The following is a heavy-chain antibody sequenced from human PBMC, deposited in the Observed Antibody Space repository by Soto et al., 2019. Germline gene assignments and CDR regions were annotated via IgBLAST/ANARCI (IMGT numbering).Heavy chain of an antibody. Sequence: PSETLSLTCAVSGYSISSGYYWGWIRQPPGKGLEWIGSIYHSGSTYYNPSLKSRVTISVDTSKNQFSLKLSSVTAADTAVYYCARGLTTIVVVPFAYWGQGTLVTVSS. CDR3: ARGLTTIVVVPFAY. V-gene: IGHV4-38-2*01. J-gene: IGHJ4*02. CDR1: GYSISSGYY. D-gene: IGHD3-22*01. CDR2: IYHSGST.